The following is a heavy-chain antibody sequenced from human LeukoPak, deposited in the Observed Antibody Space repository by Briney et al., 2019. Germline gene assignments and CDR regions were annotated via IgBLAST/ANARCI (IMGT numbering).Heavy chain of an antibody. D-gene: IGHD6-19*01. Sequence: SETLSLTCTVSDGSISRYYWNWIRQPPGKALEWIGYVYYSGTTNYNPSLKSRVTISVDSSRNQFSLKLTSVTAADTAVYYCAREVAGTGYFQVWGLGTPVTVSS. CDR3: AREVAGTGYFQV. CDR1: DGSISRYY. CDR2: VYYSGTT. J-gene: IGHJ1*01. V-gene: IGHV4-59*01.